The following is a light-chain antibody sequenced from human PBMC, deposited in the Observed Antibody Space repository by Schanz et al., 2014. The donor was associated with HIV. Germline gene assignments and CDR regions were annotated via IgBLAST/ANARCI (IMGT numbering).Light chain of an antibody. CDR2: GAS. J-gene: IGKJ4*01. Sequence: EIVMTQTPATLSVSPGERATLSCRASQSVSTKLAWYQQKPGQAPRLLIYGASTRATGIPDRFSGSGSGTDFTLTISRLEPEDFAVYYCQHYVGSRGTFGGGTKVEIK. V-gene: IGKV3D-15*01. CDR3: QHYVGSRGT. CDR1: QSVSTK.